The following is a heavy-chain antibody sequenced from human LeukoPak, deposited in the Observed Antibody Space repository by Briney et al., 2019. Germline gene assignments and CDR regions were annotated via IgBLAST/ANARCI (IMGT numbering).Heavy chain of an antibody. D-gene: IGHD1-26*01. J-gene: IGHJ4*02. V-gene: IGHV1-2*06. Sequence: GASVKVSCKASGYTFTGYYMHWVRQAPGQGLEWMGRFNPNSGGTNYAQQLQGRVTMNRDTSISTAYMELSRVRSDDAAVYYCAGRVGATKGYYFDYWGQGTLVTVSS. CDR3: AGRVGATKGYYFDY. CDR2: FNPNSGGT. CDR1: GYTFTGYY.